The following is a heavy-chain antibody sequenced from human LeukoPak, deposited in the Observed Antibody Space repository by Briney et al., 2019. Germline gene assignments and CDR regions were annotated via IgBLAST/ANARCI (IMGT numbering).Heavy chain of an antibody. V-gene: IGHV3-74*01. D-gene: IGHD3-10*01. Sequence: GGSLRLSCAASGFTFSSYWMNWVRQAPGKGLVWVSRINSDGSSTSYADSVKGRFTISRDNSKNTLYLEMNSLRAEDTAVYYCAKDIGSYYDYWGQGILVTVSS. CDR2: INSDGSST. CDR1: GFTFSSYW. J-gene: IGHJ4*02. CDR3: AKDIGSYYDY.